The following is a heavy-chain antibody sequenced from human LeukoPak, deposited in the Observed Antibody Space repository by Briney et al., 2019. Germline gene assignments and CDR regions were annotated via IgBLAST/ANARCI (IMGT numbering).Heavy chain of an antibody. J-gene: IGHJ5*01. CDR3: ARDRKEWLRGPFDS. CDR2: IYYTGST. CDR1: GGSITPYY. V-gene: IGHV4-59*01. D-gene: IGHD6-19*01. Sequence: SETLSLTCTVSGGSITPYYWNWIRQPPGKGLESIGYIYYTGSTRYNPSLKSRVTISVDTSKNQFSLNLRSVTAADTAVYYCARDRKEWLRGPFDSWGQGTLVTVSS.